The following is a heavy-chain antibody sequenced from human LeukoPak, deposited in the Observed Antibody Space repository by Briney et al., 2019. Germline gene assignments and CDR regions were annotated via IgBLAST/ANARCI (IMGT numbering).Heavy chain of an antibody. Sequence: SETLSLTCTVSGGSISTYYWSWIRQPPGKGLEWIGYISYSGSTNSNPSLKSRVTISVDTSKNQFSLKLSSVTAADTAVYYCARPYSSGWYDAFDIWGQGTMVTVSS. V-gene: IGHV4-59*01. CDR3: ARPYSSGWYDAFDI. CDR2: ISYSGST. D-gene: IGHD6-13*01. CDR1: GGSISTYY. J-gene: IGHJ3*02.